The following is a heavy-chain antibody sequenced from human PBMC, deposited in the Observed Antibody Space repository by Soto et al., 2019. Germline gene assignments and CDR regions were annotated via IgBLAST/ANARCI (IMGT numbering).Heavy chain of an antibody. Sequence: GGSLRLSCAASGFTFSSYAMHWVRQAPGKGLEWVAVISYDGSYKYYADSVKGRFTISRDNSKNTLYLQMNSLRAEDTAVYYCARDRGDCSGGSCRRRTTEGIYYYYYYGMDVWGQGTTVTVSS. V-gene: IGHV3-30-3*01. D-gene: IGHD2-15*01. J-gene: IGHJ6*02. CDR3: ARDRGDCSGGSCRRRTTEGIYYYYYYGMDV. CDR1: GFTFSSYA. CDR2: ISYDGSYK.